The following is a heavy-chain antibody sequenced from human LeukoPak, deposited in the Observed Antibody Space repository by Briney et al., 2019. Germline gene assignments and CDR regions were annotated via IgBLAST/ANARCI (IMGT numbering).Heavy chain of an antibody. CDR1: GYSFRDHH. CDR3: SSHYGPGPV. D-gene: IGHD3-10*01. J-gene: IGHJ4*02. Sequence: GASVKVPCKALGYSFRDHHVIWVRQAPGQGLEWMGWIHPGTGDTKFGQNFQGSLTMTWDTSITTAYMDLIELTSDDTAVYYCSSHYGPGPVWGQGTLVTASS. CDR2: IHPGTGDT. V-gene: IGHV1-2*02.